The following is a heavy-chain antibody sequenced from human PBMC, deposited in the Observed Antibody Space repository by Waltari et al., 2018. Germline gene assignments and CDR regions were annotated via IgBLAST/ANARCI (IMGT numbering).Heavy chain of an antibody. Sequence: EVQLVESGGGFVQPGGSSSLSCSASGSTLRPHWMPWARQAPGKGLVSVSQINTDGSITSYADSVRGRFTISRDNAKNTLFLQMNSLRAEDTAVYYCVLFSSSFLGDCWGQGTLVTVSS. CDR2: INTDGSIT. V-gene: IGHV3-74*01. D-gene: IGHD6-13*01. J-gene: IGHJ4*02. CDR3: VLFSSSFLGDC. CDR1: GSTLRPHW.